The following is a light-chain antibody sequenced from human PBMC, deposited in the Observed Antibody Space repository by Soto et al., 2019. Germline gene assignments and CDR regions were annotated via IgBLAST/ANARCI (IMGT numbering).Light chain of an antibody. CDR1: QSVSSN. V-gene: IGKV3-15*01. CDR2: GAS. J-gene: IGKJ1*01. CDR3: QQYNKWPRT. Sequence: EIVMTQSPATLSVSPGERATLSCRASQSVSSNLAWYQQKPGQAPRLLIYGASTRATGIPARFSGSGSGTGFTLTISSLQSEDSAVYYCQQYNKWPRTFGQGTKVDIK.